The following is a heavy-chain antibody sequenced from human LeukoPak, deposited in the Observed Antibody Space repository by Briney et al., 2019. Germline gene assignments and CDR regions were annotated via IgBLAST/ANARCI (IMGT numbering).Heavy chain of an antibody. Sequence: GGSLRLSCTTSGFIFGDYAMSWFRQAPGKGPEWVGFIRSKAYGGTTEYAASVKGRFTISRDDSKSIAYLQMNSLKTEDTAVYYCLPTYYYGSGFDYWGQGTLVTVSS. CDR1: GFIFGDYA. CDR2: IRSKAYGGTT. D-gene: IGHD3-10*01. CDR3: LPTYYYGSGFDY. V-gene: IGHV3-49*03. J-gene: IGHJ4*02.